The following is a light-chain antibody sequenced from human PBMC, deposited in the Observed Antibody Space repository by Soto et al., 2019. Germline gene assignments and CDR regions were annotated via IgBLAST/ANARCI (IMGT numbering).Light chain of an antibody. CDR3: CAYAGINTVI. J-gene: IGLJ2*01. V-gene: IGLV2-8*01. CDR2: EVS. Sequence: QSVLTQPPSASGSPGQSVTISCTGTSSDIGGYNYVSWYQQHPGKAPKVMIYEVSKRPSGVPDRFSGSKSGNTASLTVSGLQAEDEADYYCCAYAGINTVIFGGGTKLTVL. CDR1: SSDIGGYNY.